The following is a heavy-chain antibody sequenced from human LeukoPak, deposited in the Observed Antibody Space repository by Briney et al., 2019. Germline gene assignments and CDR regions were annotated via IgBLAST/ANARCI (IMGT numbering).Heavy chain of an antibody. CDR2: INQDGSAQ. Sequence: GGSLRLSCTASGFSFSGYWMSWVRQAPGKGLEWVANINQDGSAQYYVDSAKGQFTISRDNAKNSLYLQMNSLRVEDTAVYYCARDSESWTETGPRFDYWGQGTLVTVSS. D-gene: IGHD3-9*01. J-gene: IGHJ4*02. CDR3: ARDSESWTETGPRFDY. V-gene: IGHV3-7*01. CDR1: GFSFSGYW.